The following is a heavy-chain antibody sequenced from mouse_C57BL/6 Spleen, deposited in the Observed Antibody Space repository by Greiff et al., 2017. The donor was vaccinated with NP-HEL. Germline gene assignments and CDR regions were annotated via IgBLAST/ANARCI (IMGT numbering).Heavy chain of an antibody. CDR3: ARPHYYYGSSYWYFDV. V-gene: IGHV1-69*01. CDR1: GYTFTSYW. J-gene: IGHJ1*03. Sequence: VQLQQPGAELVMPGASVKLSCKASGYTFTSYWMHWVKQRPGQGLEWIGEIDPSDSYTNYNQKFKGKSTLTVDKSSSTAYMQLSSLTSEDSAVYYCARPHYYYGSSYWYFDVWGTGTTVTVSS. CDR2: IDPSDSYT. D-gene: IGHD1-1*01.